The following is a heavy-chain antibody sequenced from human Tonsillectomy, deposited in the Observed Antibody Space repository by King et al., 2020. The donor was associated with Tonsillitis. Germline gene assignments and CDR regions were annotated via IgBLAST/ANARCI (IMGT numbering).Heavy chain of an antibody. J-gene: IGHJ3*01. CDR2: IHWDDDK. CDR3: AHRPRDGSGSYAFDV. CDR1: GFSLNTGGVA. Sequence: TSKESGPTLVKPTQTLTLTCTFSGFSLNTGGVAVGWIRQPPGKALDWLALIHWDDDKRYSTSLQSRLTITKDTSKNQVVLTMTNMDSVDTGTYFCAHRPRDGSGSYAFDVWGPGTTVTVSS. V-gene: IGHV2-5*02. D-gene: IGHD3-10*01.